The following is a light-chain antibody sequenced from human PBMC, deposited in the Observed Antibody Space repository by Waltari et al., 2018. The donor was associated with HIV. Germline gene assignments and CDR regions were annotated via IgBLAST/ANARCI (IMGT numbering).Light chain of an antibody. V-gene: IGLV2-11*01. CDR1: SSDVGGYKS. CDR2: DVN. Sequence: QSALTQPRSVSGSPGQSVTISCTGTSSDVGGYKSVSWYQHHPGKAPQLMIFDVNKRPSGVPDRFSGSKSGNTASLTISGLQAEDEADYDCCSYAGNYTFVFGGGTKLTVL. CDR3: CSYAGNYTFV. J-gene: IGLJ2*01.